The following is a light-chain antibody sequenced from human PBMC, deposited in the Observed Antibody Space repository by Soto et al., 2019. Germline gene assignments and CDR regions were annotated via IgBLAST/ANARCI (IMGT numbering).Light chain of an antibody. CDR1: QSVSSNY. CDR3: QQYGGSPAT. J-gene: IGKJ4*01. CDR2: GAS. V-gene: IGKV3-20*01. Sequence: VLSQSTGTPSLSPGEKVTRSCTATQSVSSNYLAWYQQKPGQAPRLLIYGASSRATGVPDRFSASGSGTDFTLTISRLEPEDFAVYYCQQYGGSPATFGGGTKVDIK.